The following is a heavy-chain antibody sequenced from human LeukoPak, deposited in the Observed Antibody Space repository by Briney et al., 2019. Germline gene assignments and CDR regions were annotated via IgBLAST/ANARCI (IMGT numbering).Heavy chain of an antibody. V-gene: IGHV4-61*01. Sequence: SETLSLTCTVSGGSVSSGSYYWSWIRQPPGKGLEWIGYIYYSGSTNYNPSLKSRVTISVDTSMNQFSLKLSSVTAADTAVYYCARDSMITFGGVIVEYYFDYWGQGTLVTVSS. CDR2: IYYSGST. D-gene: IGHD3-16*02. CDR1: GGSVSSGSYY. CDR3: ARDSMITFGGVIVEYYFDY. J-gene: IGHJ4*02.